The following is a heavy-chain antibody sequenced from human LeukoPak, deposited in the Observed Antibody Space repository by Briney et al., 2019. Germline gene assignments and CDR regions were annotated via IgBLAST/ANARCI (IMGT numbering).Heavy chain of an antibody. D-gene: IGHD5-18*01. Sequence: ASVKVSCKASGYTFTGYYMHWVRQAPGQGLEWMGWINPNSGGTNYAQKFQGWVTMTRDTSISTAYMELSRLRSDDTAVYYCAKEGGYSYGSDYWGQGTLVTVSS. CDR3: AKEGGYSYGSDY. CDR1: GYTFTGYY. CDR2: INPNSGGT. J-gene: IGHJ4*02. V-gene: IGHV1-2*04.